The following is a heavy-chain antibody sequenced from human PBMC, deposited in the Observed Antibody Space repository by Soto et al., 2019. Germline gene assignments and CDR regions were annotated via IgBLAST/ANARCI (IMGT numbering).Heavy chain of an antibody. CDR2: IYHSGST. CDR3: ARIRGGAAAGIVDN. CDR1: GGSISSGGYS. J-gene: IGHJ4*02. V-gene: IGHV4-30-2*01. D-gene: IGHD6-13*01. Sequence: KPSETLSLTCAVSGGSISSGGYSWNWIRQPPGKGLEWIGYIYHSGSTYYNPSLKSRVTISVDRSKNQFSLNLSSVTAADTAVYYCARIRGGAAAGIVDNWGQGTLVTVSS.